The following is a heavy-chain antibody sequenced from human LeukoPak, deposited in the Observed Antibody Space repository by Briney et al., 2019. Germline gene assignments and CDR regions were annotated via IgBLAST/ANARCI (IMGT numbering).Heavy chain of an antibody. CDR1: GYTFTSYG. CDR2: ISAYNGNT. J-gene: IGHJ4*02. D-gene: IGHD3-3*01. CDR3: ARVVYDFWSGYYIGY. Sequence: APVKVSCKASGYTFTSYGISWVRQAPGQGLEWMGWISAYNGNTNYAQKLQGRVTMTTDTSTSTAYMELRSLRSDDTAVYYCARVVYDFWSGYYIGYWGQGTLVTVSS. V-gene: IGHV1-18*01.